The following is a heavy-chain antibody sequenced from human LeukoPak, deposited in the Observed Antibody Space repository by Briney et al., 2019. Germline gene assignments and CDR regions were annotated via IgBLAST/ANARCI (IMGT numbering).Heavy chain of an antibody. D-gene: IGHD3-10*01. V-gene: IGHV3-23*01. CDR1: GLTFSDEY. Sequence: GGSLRLSCAASGLTFSDEYMSWIRQAPGKGLEWVSVISGSGGSTYYADSVKGRFTISRDNSKNTLYLQMNSLRAEDTAVYYCAKGTTMVRGVIITFDDWGQGTLVTVSS. J-gene: IGHJ4*02. CDR2: ISGSGGST. CDR3: AKGTTMVRGVIITFDD.